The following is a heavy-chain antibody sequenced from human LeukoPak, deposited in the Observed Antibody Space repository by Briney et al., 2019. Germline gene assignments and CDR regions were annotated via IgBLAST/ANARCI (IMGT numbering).Heavy chain of an antibody. V-gene: IGHV4-34*01. D-gene: IGHD6-13*01. CDR2: INHSGST. CDR1: GGSFSGYY. Sequence: PSETLSLTCAVYGGSFSGYYWSWIRQPPGKGLEWIGEINHSGSTNYNPSLKSRVTISVDTSKNQFSLKLSSVTAADTAVYYCAQAAAGTRWFDPWGQGTLVTVSS. CDR3: AQAAAGTRWFDP. J-gene: IGHJ5*02.